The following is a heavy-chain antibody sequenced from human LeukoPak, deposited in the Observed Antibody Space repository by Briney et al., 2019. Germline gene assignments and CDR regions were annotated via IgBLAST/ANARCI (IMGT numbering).Heavy chain of an antibody. Sequence: PSETLSLTCTVSGDSLSRYYWSWLRQPPGKGLEWIGYVYDSGYTSFHPSLNSRVPISEDPSRNQFSLGLRPVTAADPALVYFAGGFRSRSDAFDISGEGTVVTVSS. CDR2: VYDSGYT. CDR3: AGGFRSRSDAFDI. CDR1: GDSLSRYY. J-gene: IGHJ3*02. V-gene: IGHV4-59*12. D-gene: IGHD3-16*01.